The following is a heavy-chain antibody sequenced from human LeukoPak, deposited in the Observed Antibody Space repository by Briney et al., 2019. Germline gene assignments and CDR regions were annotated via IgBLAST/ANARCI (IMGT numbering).Heavy chain of an antibody. J-gene: IGHJ3*02. CDR1: GFTFSSYA. Sequence: PGGSLRISCAASGFTFSSYARHWVRQAPGKGLEWVAVISYDGSDKYYADSVKGRFTISRDNSKNTLYLQMNSLRAEDTAVYYCAREAILTGYLFWYGAIDIWGQGTMVTVSS. CDR2: ISYDGSDK. CDR3: AREAILTGYLFWYGAIDI. D-gene: IGHD3-9*01. V-gene: IGHV3-30-3*01.